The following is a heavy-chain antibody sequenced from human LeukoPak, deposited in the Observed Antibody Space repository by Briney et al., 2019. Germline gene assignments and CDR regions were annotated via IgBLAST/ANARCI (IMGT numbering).Heavy chain of an antibody. Sequence: ASVKVSCKASGYTFTGYYMHWVRQAPGQGLEWMGWINPNSGGTNYAQKFQGRVTMTRDTSISTAYMELSRLRSDGTAVYYCARVTTRMVGGYYYYYGMDVWGQGTTVTVSS. V-gene: IGHV1-2*02. CDR3: ARVTTRMVGGYYYYYGMDV. CDR1: GYTFTGYY. J-gene: IGHJ6*02. CDR2: INPNSGGT. D-gene: IGHD3-10*01.